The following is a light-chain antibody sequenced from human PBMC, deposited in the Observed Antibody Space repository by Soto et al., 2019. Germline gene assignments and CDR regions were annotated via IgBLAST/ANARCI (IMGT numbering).Light chain of an antibody. Sequence: EIQRNNSLSSLSSSVGYRVTITCLASQSISNYLNWYQHKAGKAPKVLIYAASSLRRGVPSRFSGSGSGTDFTLIISSLQPEDFATYYCQKSYSPLWKCGQGTKGAIK. CDR2: AAS. J-gene: IGKJ1*01. CDR1: QSISNY. CDR3: QKSYSPLWK. V-gene: IGKV1-39*01.